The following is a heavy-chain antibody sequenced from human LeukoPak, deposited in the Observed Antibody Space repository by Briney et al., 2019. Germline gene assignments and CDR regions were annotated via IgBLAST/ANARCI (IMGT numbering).Heavy chain of an antibody. Sequence: GGSLRLSCAASGFTVSSNYMSWVRQAPGKGLEWVSVIYSGGSTYYADSVKGRFTISRDNAKNSLDLQMNSLRAEDTAVYYCARAGTRRAYYFDYWGQGTLVTVSS. V-gene: IGHV3-66*01. J-gene: IGHJ4*02. CDR2: IYSGGST. CDR1: GFTVSSNY. CDR3: ARAGTRRAYYFDY. D-gene: IGHD6-19*01.